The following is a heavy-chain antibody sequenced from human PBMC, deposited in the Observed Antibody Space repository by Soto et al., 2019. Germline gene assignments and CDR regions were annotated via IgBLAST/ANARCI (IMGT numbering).Heavy chain of an antibody. CDR2: FIPMIGTA. CDR1: GGTFSIYT. V-gene: IGHV1-69*08. Sequence: QVQLVQSGAEVKRPGSSINISCKASGGTFSIYTVSWVRQAPGQGLEWMGRFIPMIGTANYAQNFQGRVTLSADKSATTAYRELSSFTPQDTALYYFARVDVTLASERHGAFDVWRQGTAVTVSP. CDR3: ARVDVTLASERHGAFDV. J-gene: IGHJ3*01. D-gene: IGHD2-21*02.